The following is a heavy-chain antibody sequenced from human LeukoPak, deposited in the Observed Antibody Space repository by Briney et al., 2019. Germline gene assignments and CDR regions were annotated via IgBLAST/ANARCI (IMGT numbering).Heavy chain of an antibody. CDR1: GFTFSSYS. CDR3: ARDRDYYYDAFDI. J-gene: IGHJ3*02. CDR2: ISSSSSTI. Sequence: GGSLRLSCAASGFTFSSYSMNWVRQAPGKGLEWVSYISSSSSTIYYADSVKGRFTISRDNAKNSLYLQMNSLRAEDTAVYYCARDRDYYYDAFDIWGQGTMVTVSS. V-gene: IGHV3-48*01. D-gene: IGHD3-10*01.